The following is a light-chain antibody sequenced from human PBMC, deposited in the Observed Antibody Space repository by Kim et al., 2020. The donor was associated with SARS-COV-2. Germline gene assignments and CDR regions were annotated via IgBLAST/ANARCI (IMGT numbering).Light chain of an antibody. V-gene: IGLV2-14*03. J-gene: IGLJ1*01. CDR2: DVS. CDR1: SSEVGGYTY. CDR3: SSYTSSSTLV. Sequence: GQSITISCTGTSSEVGGYTYVSWYQQHPGKAPKLMIYDVSNRPSGVSNRFSGSKSGNTASLTISGLQAEDEADYYCSSYTSSSTLVFGTGTKVTVL.